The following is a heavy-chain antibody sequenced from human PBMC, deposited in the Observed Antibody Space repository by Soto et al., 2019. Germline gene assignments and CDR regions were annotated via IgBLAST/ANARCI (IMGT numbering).Heavy chain of an antibody. Sequence: PSETLSLTCTFSGGSISSYYWSWIRQPPGKGLEWIGYIYYSGSTNYNPSLKSRVTISVDTSKNQFSLKLSSVTAADTAVYYCARAGLRFLEVFFDYWGQGTLVTVSS. CDR2: IYYSGST. D-gene: IGHD3-3*01. CDR3: ARAGLRFLEVFFDY. V-gene: IGHV4-59*08. CDR1: GGSISSYY. J-gene: IGHJ4*02.